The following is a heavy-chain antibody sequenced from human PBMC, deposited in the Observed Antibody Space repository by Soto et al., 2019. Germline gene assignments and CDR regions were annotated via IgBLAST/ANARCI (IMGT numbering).Heavy chain of an antibody. D-gene: IGHD6-19*01. J-gene: IGHJ4*02. CDR2: IIPILGIA. CDR1: GGTFSSYT. V-gene: IGHV1-69*04. Sequence: SVKVSCKASGGTFSSYTISWVRQAPGQGLEWMGRIIPILGIANYAQKFQGRVTITADKSTSTAYMELSSLRSEDTAVYYCARELSGWGFDYWGQGTLVTVSS. CDR3: ARELSGWGFDY.